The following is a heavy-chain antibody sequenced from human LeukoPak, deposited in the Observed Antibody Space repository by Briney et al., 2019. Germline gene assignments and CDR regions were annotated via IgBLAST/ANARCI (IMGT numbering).Heavy chain of an antibody. Sequence: GGSLRLSCAASGFTFSDYYMSWIRQAPGKGLEWVSYISSSGSTIYYAGSVKGRFTISRDNAKNSLYLQMNSLRAEDTAVYYCARDPLAVAATTDYWGQGTLVTVSS. CDR3: ARDPLAVAATTDY. J-gene: IGHJ4*02. CDR2: ISSSGSTI. D-gene: IGHD2-15*01. V-gene: IGHV3-11*01. CDR1: GFTFSDYY.